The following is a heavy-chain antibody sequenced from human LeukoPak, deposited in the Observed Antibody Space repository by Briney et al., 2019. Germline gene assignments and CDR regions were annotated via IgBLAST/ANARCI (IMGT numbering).Heavy chain of an antibody. V-gene: IGHV3-48*04. CDR1: GFTFNSYT. CDR2: IRSNSRGI. CDR3: ATTYCGGDCHFDY. Sequence: HPGGSLRLSCAASGFTFNSYTMNWVRQAPGKGLESVSSIRSNSRGINYADSVKGRFTISRDNDKNTVFLEMNSLRAEDTAVYYCATTYCGGDCHFDYWGQGALVTVSS. J-gene: IGHJ4*02. D-gene: IGHD2-21*02.